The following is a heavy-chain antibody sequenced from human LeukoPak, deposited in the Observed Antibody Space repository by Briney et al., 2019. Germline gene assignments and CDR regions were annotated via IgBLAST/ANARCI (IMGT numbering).Heavy chain of an antibody. CDR2: IYYSGST. J-gene: IGHJ4*02. V-gene: IGHV4-59*01. Sequence: SETLSLTCTVSGGSITSYYWSWIRQPPGKGLEWIGYIYYSGSTNYNPSLKSRVTISLDTSKNQFSLKLSSVTAADTAVYYCARVGTYYRSLDSWGQGTLVTVSS. D-gene: IGHD3-10*01. CDR3: ARVGTYYRSLDS. CDR1: GGSITSYY.